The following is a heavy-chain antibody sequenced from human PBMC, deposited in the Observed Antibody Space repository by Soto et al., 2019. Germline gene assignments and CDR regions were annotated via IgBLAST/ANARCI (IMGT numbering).Heavy chain of an antibody. J-gene: IGHJ5*02. CDR1: GDSVSSNSAA. Sequence: SQTLSLTCAISGDSVSSNSAAWNWIRQSPSRGLEWLGRTYYRSKWYNDYAVSVKSRITINPDTSKNQFSLQLNSVTPEDTAVYYCARGSGYCSGGSCYSYWFDPWGQGTLVTVSS. V-gene: IGHV6-1*01. CDR3: ARGSGYCSGGSCYSYWFDP. CDR2: TYYRSKWYN. D-gene: IGHD2-15*01.